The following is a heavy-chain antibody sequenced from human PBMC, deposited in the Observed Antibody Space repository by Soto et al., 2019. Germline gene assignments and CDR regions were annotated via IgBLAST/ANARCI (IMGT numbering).Heavy chain of an antibody. J-gene: IGHJ3*02. V-gene: IGHV1-3*01. CDR2: INAGNGNT. Sequence: ASVKVSCKASGYTFTSYAMHWVRQASGQRLEWMGWINAGNGNTKYSQKFQGRVTITRDTSASTAYMELSSLRSEDTAVYYCARSLGYCSGGSCYSADDAFDIWGQGTMVTVSS. D-gene: IGHD2-15*01. CDR3: ARSLGYCSGGSCYSADDAFDI. CDR1: GYTFTSYA.